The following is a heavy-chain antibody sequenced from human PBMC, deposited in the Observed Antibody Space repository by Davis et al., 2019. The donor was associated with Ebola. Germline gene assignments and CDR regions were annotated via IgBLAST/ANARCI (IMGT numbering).Heavy chain of an antibody. Sequence: PGGSLRLSCAASGFTFSRYWMHWVRQAPGKGLVYVSRISSDGGITSYADSVKGRFTISRDNSKNLLFLQMNRLRRDDTAVFYCARDPQGTVALDVWGRGTLVTVSS. D-gene: IGHD4-11*01. CDR2: ISSDGGIT. J-gene: IGHJ4*02. V-gene: IGHV3-74*01. CDR1: GFTFSRYW. CDR3: ARDPQGTVALDV.